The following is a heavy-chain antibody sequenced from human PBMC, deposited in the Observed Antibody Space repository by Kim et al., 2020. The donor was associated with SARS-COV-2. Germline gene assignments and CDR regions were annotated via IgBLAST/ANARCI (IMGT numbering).Heavy chain of an antibody. V-gene: IGHV3-30*18. CDR3: AKDYYYYDSSGHPAFDY. Sequence: LSLTCAASGFTFSSYGMHWVRQAPGKGLEWVAVISYDGSNKYYADSVKGRFTISRDNSKNTLYLQMNSLRAEDTAVYYCAKDYYYYDSSGHPAFDYWGQGTLVTVSS. D-gene: IGHD3-22*01. CDR1: GFTFSSYG. J-gene: IGHJ4*02. CDR2: ISYDGSNK.